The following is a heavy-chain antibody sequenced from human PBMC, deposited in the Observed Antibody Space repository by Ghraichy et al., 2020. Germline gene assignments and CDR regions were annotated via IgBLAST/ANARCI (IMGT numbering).Heavy chain of an antibody. D-gene: IGHD6-13*01. V-gene: IGHV3-23*01. Sequence: LSLTCAASGFTFSSYAMSWVRQAPGKGLEWVSAISGSGGSTYYADSVKGRFTISRDNSKNTLYLQMNSLRAEDTAVYYCAKDISSSWSLDYWGQGTLVTVSS. CDR2: ISGSGGST. CDR1: GFTFSSYA. J-gene: IGHJ4*02. CDR3: AKDISSSWSLDY.